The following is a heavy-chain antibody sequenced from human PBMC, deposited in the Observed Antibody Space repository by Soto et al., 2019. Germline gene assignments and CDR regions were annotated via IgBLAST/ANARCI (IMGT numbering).Heavy chain of an antibody. CDR1: GFTFDDYA. J-gene: IGHJ6*02. V-gene: IGHV3-9*01. D-gene: IGHD2-2*02. CDR2: ISWNSGSI. CDR3: AKDMAEVPAAISYYGMDV. Sequence: PGGSLRLSCAASGFTFDDYAMHWVRQAPGKGLEWVSGISWNSGSIGYADSVKGRFTISRDNAKNSLYLQMNSLRAEDTALYYCAKDMAEVPAAISYYGMDVWGQGTTVTVSS.